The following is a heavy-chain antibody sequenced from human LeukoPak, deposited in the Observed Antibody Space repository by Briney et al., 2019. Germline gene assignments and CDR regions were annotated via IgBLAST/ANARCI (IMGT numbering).Heavy chain of an antibody. CDR1: GGTFSSYA. CDR2: IIPIFGTA. Sequence: VKASCKASGGTFSSYAISWVRQAPGQGLEWMGGIIPIFGTANYAQKFQGRVTITADESTSTAYMELSSLRSEDTAVYYCARSGKGEGNWFDPWGQGTLVTVSS. D-gene: IGHD4-23*01. CDR3: ARSGKGEGNWFDP. J-gene: IGHJ5*02. V-gene: IGHV1-69*13.